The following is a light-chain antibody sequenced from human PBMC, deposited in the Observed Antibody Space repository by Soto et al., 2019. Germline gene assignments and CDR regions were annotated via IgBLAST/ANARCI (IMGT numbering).Light chain of an antibody. CDR3: QQHRSSLTWT. V-gene: IGKV3-20*01. J-gene: IGKJ1*01. Sequence: EVVLTQSPGTVSLSPAERATLSCRASQSVTSNYLAWYQQKPGQAPRLLIYAASSRATGIPDRFSGSGSGTDFSLTFSRLEPEDFAVYYCQQHRSSLTWTFGQGTKVEIK. CDR2: AAS. CDR1: QSVTSNY.